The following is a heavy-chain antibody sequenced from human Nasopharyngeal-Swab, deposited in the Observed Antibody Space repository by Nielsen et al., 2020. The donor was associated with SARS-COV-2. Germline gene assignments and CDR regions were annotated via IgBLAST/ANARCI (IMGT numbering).Heavy chain of an antibody. CDR2: IYSGGST. Sequence: GESLKISCAASGFTVSSNYMSWVRQAPGKGLEWVSVIYSGGSTYYADSVKGRFTTSRDNSKNTLYLQMNSLRAEDTAVYYCATHLPRFDYWGQGTLVTVSS. CDR1: GFTVSSNY. J-gene: IGHJ4*02. V-gene: IGHV3-66*04. CDR3: ATHLPRFDY. D-gene: IGHD6-6*01.